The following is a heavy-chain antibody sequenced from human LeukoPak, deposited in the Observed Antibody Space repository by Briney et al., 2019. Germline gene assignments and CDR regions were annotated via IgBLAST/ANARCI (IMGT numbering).Heavy chain of an antibody. J-gene: IGHJ3*02. V-gene: IGHV3-64D*06. CDR3: VISNYYDILTGQDAFDI. CDR1: GFTFSSYA. D-gene: IGHD3-9*01. Sequence: GGSLRLSCSASGFTFSSYAMHWVRQAPGKGLEYVSAISSNGGSTYYADSVKGRFTISRDNSKNTLYLLMSSLRAEDTAVYYCVISNYYDILTGQDAFDIWGQGTMVTVSS. CDR2: ISSNGGST.